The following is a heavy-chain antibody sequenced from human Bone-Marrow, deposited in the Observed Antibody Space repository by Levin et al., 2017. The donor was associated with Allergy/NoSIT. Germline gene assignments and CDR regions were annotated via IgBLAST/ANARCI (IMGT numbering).Heavy chain of an antibody. CDR1: GFTFSSYA. CDR3: ARGGRTGITMIVVVIDSNYYFDY. V-gene: IGHV3-30-3*01. Sequence: GESLKISCAASGFTFSSYAMHWVRQAPGKGLEWVAVISYDGSNKYYADSVKGRFTISRDNSKNTLYLQMNSLRAEDTAVYYCARGGRTGITMIVVVIDSNYYFDYWGQGTLVTVSS. J-gene: IGHJ4*02. D-gene: IGHD3-22*01. CDR2: ISYDGSNK.